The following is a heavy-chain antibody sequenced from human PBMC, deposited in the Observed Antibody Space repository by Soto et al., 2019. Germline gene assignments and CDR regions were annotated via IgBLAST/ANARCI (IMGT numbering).Heavy chain of an antibody. CDR3: AKDGPSELAPIDAFDI. CDR1: GFTFSSYA. D-gene: IGHD1-26*01. V-gene: IGHV3-23*01. Sequence: GGSLRLSCAASGFTFSSYAMSWVRQAPGKGLEWVSAISGRGGSTYYADSVKGRFTISRDNSKNTLYLQMNSLRAEDTAVYYCAKDGPSELAPIDAFDIWGQGTMVTVSS. J-gene: IGHJ3*02. CDR2: ISGRGGST.